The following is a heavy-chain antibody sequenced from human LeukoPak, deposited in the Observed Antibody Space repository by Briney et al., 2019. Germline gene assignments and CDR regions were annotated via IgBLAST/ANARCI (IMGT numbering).Heavy chain of an antibody. CDR1: GDSIGSTNYY. J-gene: IGHJ6*03. V-gene: IGHV4-39*07. CDR3: ARVMTVTTLIYYYYYMDV. Sequence: SETLSLTCTVSGDSIGSTNYYWGWIRQPPGKGLEWIGSIYYGGSTYYNPSLKSRVTISVDTSKNQFSLKLSSVTAADTAVYYCARVMTVTTLIYYYYYMDVWGKGTTVTVSS. CDR2: IYYGGST. D-gene: IGHD4-17*01.